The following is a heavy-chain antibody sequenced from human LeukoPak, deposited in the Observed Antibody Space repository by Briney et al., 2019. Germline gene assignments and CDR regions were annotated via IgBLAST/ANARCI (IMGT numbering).Heavy chain of an antibody. CDR3: ARRGNIWYHFDY. CDR2: FSPNSGGT. V-gene: IGHV1-2*02. CDR1: GYTFTDYY. Sequence: ASLKVSCKTSGYTFTDYYIHWVRQAPGQGLEWLGWFSPNSGGTRYAQEFQGRVTMTRDTSISTAYMELSRLRSDDTAVYYCARRGNIWYHFDYWGQGTLVTVPS. J-gene: IGHJ4*02. D-gene: IGHD6-13*01.